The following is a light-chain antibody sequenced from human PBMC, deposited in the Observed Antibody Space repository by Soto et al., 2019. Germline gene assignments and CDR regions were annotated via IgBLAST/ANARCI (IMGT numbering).Light chain of an antibody. J-gene: IGKJ1*01. CDR2: DAS. Sequence: DIQMTQSPSTLSASVGDRVTITCRASQSISSWLAWYQQKRGKAPKLLIYDASSLESGVPSRFSGSGSGTEFTLTISSLQPDDFATYYCQQYNSYSVTFGQGTKV. CDR3: QQYNSYSVT. CDR1: QSISSW. V-gene: IGKV1-5*01.